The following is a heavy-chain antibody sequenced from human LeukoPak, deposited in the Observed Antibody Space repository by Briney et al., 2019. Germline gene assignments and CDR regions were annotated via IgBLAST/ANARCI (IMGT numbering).Heavy chain of an antibody. Sequence: SETLSLTCTVSGGSISSYYWRWIRQPPGKGREWLGYSYYSGSTNYNPSLKSRVTISVDTSKNQFSLKLSSVTAADTAVYYCPRGYFPSPSDYWGQGTLVTVSS. CDR1: GGSISSYY. CDR3: PRGYFPSPSDY. V-gene: IGHV4-59*01. D-gene: IGHD2-21*01. CDR2: SYYSGST. J-gene: IGHJ4*02.